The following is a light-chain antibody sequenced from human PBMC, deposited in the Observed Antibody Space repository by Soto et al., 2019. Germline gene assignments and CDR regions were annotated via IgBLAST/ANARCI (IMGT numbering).Light chain of an antibody. J-gene: IGLJ2*01. CDR1: SSNIKSNY. V-gene: IGLV1-47*02. CDR3: AAWDDSLSGHVV. CDR2: STN. Sequence: QSVLTQPPSASGTPGQRVTISCSGSSSNIKSNYVYWYQQLPGTAPKLIIYSTNQRPSGVPDRFSASKSGTSASLAISGLRSEDEADYYCAAWDDSLSGHVVFGGGTKLTVL.